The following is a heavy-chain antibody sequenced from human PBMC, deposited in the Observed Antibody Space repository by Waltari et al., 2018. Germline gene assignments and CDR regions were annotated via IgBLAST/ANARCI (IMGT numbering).Heavy chain of an antibody. D-gene: IGHD6-13*01. Sequence: QVQLVQSGAEVMQPGSSVKVSCKLSGGPFRDYTISWVRQAPGQGLEWMGRSIPMKNIVNNAQRLQCRVTLTADKSTTTAYMELRSLRSEDTAVYYCAKGTADHGMDVWGQGTTVTVSS. CDR2: SIPMKNIV. J-gene: IGHJ6*02. V-gene: IGHV1-69*02. CDR1: GGPFRDYT. CDR3: AKGTADHGMDV.